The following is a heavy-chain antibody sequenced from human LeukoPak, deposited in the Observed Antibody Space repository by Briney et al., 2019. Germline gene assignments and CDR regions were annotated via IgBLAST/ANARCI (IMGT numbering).Heavy chain of an antibody. CDR2: MNPNSGNT. J-gene: IGHJ5*02. CDR1: GYTFTSYD. CDR3: ARRPMPETRYCSGGSCSWRFDP. Sequence: GASVKVSCKASGYTFTSYDVNWVRQATGQGLEWMGWMNPNSGNTGYAQKFQGRVTMTRNTSISTAYMELSSLRSEDTAVYYCARRPMPETRYCSGGSCSWRFDPWGQGTLVTVSS. V-gene: IGHV1-8*01. D-gene: IGHD2-15*01.